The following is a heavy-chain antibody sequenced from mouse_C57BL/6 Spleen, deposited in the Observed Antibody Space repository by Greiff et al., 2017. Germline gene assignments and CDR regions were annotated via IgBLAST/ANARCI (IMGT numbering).Heavy chain of an antibody. D-gene: IGHD1-1*01. CDR3: ARDYGSSYAWFAY. Sequence: EVQLVESGGGLVKPGGSLKLSCAASGFTFSDYGMHWVRQAPEQGLEWVAYSSSGSSTIYYADTVKGRFTISRDNAKNTLFLQMTSLRSEDTAMYYCARDYGSSYAWFAYWGQGTLVTVSA. CDR1: GFTFSDYG. J-gene: IGHJ3*01. CDR2: SSSGSSTI. V-gene: IGHV5-17*01.